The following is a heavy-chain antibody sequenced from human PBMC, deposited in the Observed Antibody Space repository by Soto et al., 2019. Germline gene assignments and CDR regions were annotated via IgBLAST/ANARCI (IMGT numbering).Heavy chain of an antibody. V-gene: IGHV3-74*01. J-gene: IGHJ3*02. CDR2: INSDGSST. Sequence: GGSLRLSCAASGFPFSSYWMHWVRQAPGKGLVWVSRINSDGSSTSYADSVKGRFTISRDNAKNTLYLQMNSLRAEDTAVYYCARYNVGPGTTRDAFDIWGQGTMVTVSS. D-gene: IGHD1-1*01. CDR3: ARYNVGPGTTRDAFDI. CDR1: GFPFSSYW.